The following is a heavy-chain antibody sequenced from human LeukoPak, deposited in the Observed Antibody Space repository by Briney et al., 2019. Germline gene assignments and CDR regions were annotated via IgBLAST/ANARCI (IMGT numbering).Heavy chain of an antibody. CDR3: ARGGHFFDV. V-gene: IGHV4-4*07. CDR1: GGSISSYY. Sequence: PSETLSLTCTVSGGSISSYYWSWLRQPAGKGLECLGVTYTTGSTNYNPSLKSRVTVSRDTSKNQFSLKLISVTAADTAVYYCARGGHFFDVWGKGTTVTVSS. J-gene: IGHJ6*03. CDR2: TYTTGST. D-gene: IGHD3-16*01.